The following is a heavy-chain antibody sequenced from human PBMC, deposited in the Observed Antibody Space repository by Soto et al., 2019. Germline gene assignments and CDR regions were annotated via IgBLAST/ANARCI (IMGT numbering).Heavy chain of an antibody. D-gene: IGHD6-19*01. V-gene: IGHV1-69*13. CDR3: ARGGAYSSGPTPLFDY. J-gene: IGHJ4*02. Sequence: SVKVSCKASGGTFSSYAISWVRQAPGQGLEWMGGIIPIFGTANYAQKFQSRVTITADESTSTAYMELSSLRSEDTAVYYCARGGAYSSGPTPLFDYWGQGTLVTVSS. CDR1: GGTFSSYA. CDR2: IIPIFGTA.